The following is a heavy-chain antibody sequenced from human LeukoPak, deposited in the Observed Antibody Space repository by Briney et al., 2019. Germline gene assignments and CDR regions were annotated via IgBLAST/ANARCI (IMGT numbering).Heavy chain of an antibody. CDR2: IYPSDSDT. Sequence: RHGESLKISCKGSGYSFSSNWIGWVRQMPGKGLEWMGIIYPSDSDTRYNPSFQGQVTISADRSISTTSLQWRSLKASDTATYYCARLSPGVGATAEYWGQGTLVTVSS. CDR3: ARLSPGVGATAEY. CDR1: GYSFSSNW. V-gene: IGHV5-51*01. J-gene: IGHJ4*02. D-gene: IGHD1-26*01.